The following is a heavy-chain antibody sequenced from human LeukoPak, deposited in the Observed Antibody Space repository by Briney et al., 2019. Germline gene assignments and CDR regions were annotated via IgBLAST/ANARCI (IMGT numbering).Heavy chain of an antibody. CDR1: GFTFSSYW. J-gene: IGHJ3*02. D-gene: IGHD5-12*01. V-gene: IGHV3-7*01. CDR2: IKEDGSEK. CDR3: ARDRYSGYDGFGAFDI. Sequence: GGSLRLSCAASGFTFSSYWMSWVRQAPGKGLEWVANIKEDGSEKYYVDSVKGRFTISRDNAKTSLYLQMNSLRAEDTAVYYCARDRYSGYDGFGAFDIWGQGTMVTVSS.